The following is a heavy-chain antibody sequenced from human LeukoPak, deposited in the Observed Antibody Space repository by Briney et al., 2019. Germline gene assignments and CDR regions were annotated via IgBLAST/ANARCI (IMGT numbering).Heavy chain of an antibody. J-gene: IGHJ4*02. D-gene: IGHD2-15*01. CDR2: IYDSGST. CDR1: GGSIRSSYYY. V-gene: IGHV4-39*01. CDR3: ATLPGDCSGGSCYGTFDY. Sequence: SETLSLTCTVSGGSIRSSYYYWGWIRQPPGKGLEWIGSIYDSGSTYYNPSLKSRVTISVDTSKNQFSLKLNSVTAADTAVYYCATLPGDCSGGSCYGTFDYWGQGTLVTDSS.